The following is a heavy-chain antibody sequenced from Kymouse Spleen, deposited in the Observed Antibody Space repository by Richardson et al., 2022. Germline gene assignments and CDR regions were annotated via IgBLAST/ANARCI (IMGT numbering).Heavy chain of an antibody. CDR1: GFTFSSYG. V-gene: IGHV3-30*18. Sequence: QVQLVESGGGVVQPGRSLRLSCAASGFTFSSYGMHWVRQAPGKGLEWVAVISYDGSNKYYADSVKGRFTISRDNSKNTLYLQMNSLRAEDTAVYYCAKERTYYYGSGSYYNFDYWGQGTLVTVSS. J-gene: IGHJ4*02. CDR2: ISYDGSNK. D-gene: IGHD3-10*01. CDR3: AKERTYYYGSGSYYNFDY.